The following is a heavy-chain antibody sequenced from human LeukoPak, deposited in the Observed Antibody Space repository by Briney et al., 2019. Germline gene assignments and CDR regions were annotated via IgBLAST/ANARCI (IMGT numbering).Heavy chain of an antibody. J-gene: IGHJ5*02. Sequence: GGSLRLSCAASGFTFSSYSMNWVRQAPGKGLEWVSSISSSSSYIYYADSVKGRFTISRDNSKNTLYLQMNSLRAEDTAVYYCAKKAYGDYFDPWGQGTLVTVSS. CDR3: AKKAYGDYFDP. V-gene: IGHV3-21*04. D-gene: IGHD4-17*01. CDR2: ISSSSSYI. CDR1: GFTFSSYS.